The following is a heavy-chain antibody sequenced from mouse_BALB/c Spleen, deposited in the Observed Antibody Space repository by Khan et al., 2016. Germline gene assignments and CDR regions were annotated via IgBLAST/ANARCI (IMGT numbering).Heavy chain of an antibody. CDR2: IYPGDGDT. CDR1: DYAFSSYW. D-gene: IGHD6-2*01. J-gene: IGHJ4*01. V-gene: IGHV1-80*01. Sequence: QVQLKQSGAELVRPGSSVKISCKASDYAFSSYWMNWVKQRPGQGLEWIGQIYPGDGDTNYNGKFKGKATLTADKSSSTVYMQLSSLTSEDSAVYFCAIGILLRLFYAMDYWGQGTSVTVSS. CDR3: AIGILLRLFYAMDY.